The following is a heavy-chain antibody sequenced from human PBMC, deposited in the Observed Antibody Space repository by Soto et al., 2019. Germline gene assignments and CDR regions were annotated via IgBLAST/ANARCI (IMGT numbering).Heavy chain of an antibody. CDR3: ARDSRLTFDDYGGNLGFSYYYGMDV. V-gene: IGHV3-7*04. Sequence: PGGSLRLSCAASGFTFSSYWMSWVRQAPGKGLEWVANIKQDGSEKYYVDSVKGRFTISRDNAKNSLYLQMNSLRAEDTAVYYCARDSRLTFDDYGGNLGFSYYYGMDVWGQGTTVTVSS. CDR1: GFTFSSYW. D-gene: IGHD4-17*01. CDR2: IKQDGSEK. J-gene: IGHJ6*02.